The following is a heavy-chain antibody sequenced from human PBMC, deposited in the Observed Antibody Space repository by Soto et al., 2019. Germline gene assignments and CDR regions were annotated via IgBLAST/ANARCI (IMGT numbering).Heavy chain of an antibody. J-gene: IGHJ4*02. CDR1: GFTFSSYW. D-gene: IGHD2-2*01. CDR2: IKQDGSEK. Sequence: PGGSLRLSCAASGFTFSSYWMSWVRQAPGKGLEWVANIKQDGSEKYYVDSVKGRFTISRDNAKNSLYLQMNSLRAEDTAVYYCARDGIVVVPAAHDYRGQGTLVTVSS. V-gene: IGHV3-7*05. CDR3: ARDGIVVVPAAHDY.